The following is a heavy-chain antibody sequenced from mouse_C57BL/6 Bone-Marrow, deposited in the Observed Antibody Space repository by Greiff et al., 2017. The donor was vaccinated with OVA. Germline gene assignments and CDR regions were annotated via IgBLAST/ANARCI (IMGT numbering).Heavy chain of an antibody. CDR2: ISSGGSYT. D-gene: IGHD1-1*01. Sequence: EVKLMESGGDLVKPGGSLKLSCAASGFTFSSYGLSWVRQTPDKRPEWVATISSGGSYTYYPDSVKGRFNISRDNAKSTLYLQMSSLKPEDTAMYYRARQGYYGNLQFAYWGQGTLGTVAA. V-gene: IGHV5-6*01. CDR1: GFTFSSYG. J-gene: IGHJ3*01. CDR3: ARQGYYGNLQFAY.